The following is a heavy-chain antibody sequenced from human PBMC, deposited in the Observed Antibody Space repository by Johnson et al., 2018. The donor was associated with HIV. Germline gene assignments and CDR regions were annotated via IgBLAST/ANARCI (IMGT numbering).Heavy chain of an antibody. CDR2: VNWNGGRT. CDR1: GFTFDDYG. V-gene: IGHV3-20*04. D-gene: IGHD3-22*01. J-gene: IGHJ3*02. CDR3: ARSVAPETDYYDSSGYWDALDI. Sequence: QLVESGGGVVRPGGSLRLSCAASGFTFDDYGMSWVRQTPGKGLEWVSGVNWNGGRTGYADSVKGRFPISRDNAKNTLYLQMTSLRAEDTARYYCARSVAPETDYYDSSGYWDALDIWGQGTMVSASS.